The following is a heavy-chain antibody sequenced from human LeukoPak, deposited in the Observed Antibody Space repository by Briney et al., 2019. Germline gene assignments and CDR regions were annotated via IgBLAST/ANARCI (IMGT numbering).Heavy chain of an antibody. V-gene: IGHV4-59*01. CDR3: ARAPTARNWFDP. J-gene: IGHJ5*02. CDR1: GGSISSYY. Sequence: PSETLSLTCTVSGGSISSYYWSWIRQPPGKGLEWIGYIHYSGSTNYNPSLKSRVTISVDTSKNQFSLKLSSVTAADTAVYYCARAPTARNWFDPWGQGTLVTVSS. CDR2: IHYSGST.